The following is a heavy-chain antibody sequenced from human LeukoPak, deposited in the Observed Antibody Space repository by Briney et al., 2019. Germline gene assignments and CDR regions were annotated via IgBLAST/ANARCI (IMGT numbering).Heavy chain of an antibody. D-gene: IGHD2-21*02. CDR1: GFIFSRFW. Sequence: GGSLRLSCAASGFIFSRFWMSWVRQAPGKGLEWVANIKEDGSEKYYVDSVKGRFTISRDNAKNSLYLQMNSLRAEDTAVYYCASACGGDCYPSTDSFDYWGQGTLVSVSS. CDR2: IKEDGSEK. V-gene: IGHV3-7*01. CDR3: ASACGGDCYPSTDSFDY. J-gene: IGHJ4*02.